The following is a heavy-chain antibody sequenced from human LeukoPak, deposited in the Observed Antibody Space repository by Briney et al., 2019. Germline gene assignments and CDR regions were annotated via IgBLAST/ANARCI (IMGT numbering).Heavy chain of an antibody. V-gene: IGHV4-34*01. Sequence: SSETLSLTCAVYGGSFSGYYWSWIRQPPGKGLEWIGEINHSGSTNYNPSLKSRVTISVDTSKNQFSLKLSSVTAADTAVYYCARGGHSSSWYGWFDPWGQGTLVTVSS. D-gene: IGHD6-13*01. CDR2: INHSGST. CDR3: ARGGHSSSWYGWFDP. J-gene: IGHJ5*02. CDR1: GGSFSGYY.